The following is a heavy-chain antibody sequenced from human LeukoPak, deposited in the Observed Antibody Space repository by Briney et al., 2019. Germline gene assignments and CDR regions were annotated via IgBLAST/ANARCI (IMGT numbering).Heavy chain of an antibody. CDR3: AREHPGGVWFDP. CDR2: ISAYNGNT. Sequence: ASVKVSCKASGYTFTTYGISWVRQAPGQGLEWMGWISAYNGNTNYAQKLQGRVTMTTDTSTSTAYMELRSLRSDDTAVYYCAREHPGGVWFDPWGQGTLVTVSS. CDR1: GYTFTTYG. J-gene: IGHJ5*02. V-gene: IGHV1-18*01. D-gene: IGHD3-16*01.